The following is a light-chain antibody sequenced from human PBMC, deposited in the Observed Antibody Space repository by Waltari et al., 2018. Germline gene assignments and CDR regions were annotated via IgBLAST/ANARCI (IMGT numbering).Light chain of an antibody. V-gene: IGLV1-44*01. J-gene: IGLJ2*01. CDR2: SNN. Sequence: QSVLTQPPSASGTPGQRVTISCSGSSSNIGSNSVNCYQQLPGTAPKLLIFSNNQRPSGVPDRFSGSKSGTSASLAISGLQAEDEADYSCAAWDDSPNAVVFGGGTKVTVL. CDR1: SSNIGSNS. CDR3: AAWDDSPNAVV.